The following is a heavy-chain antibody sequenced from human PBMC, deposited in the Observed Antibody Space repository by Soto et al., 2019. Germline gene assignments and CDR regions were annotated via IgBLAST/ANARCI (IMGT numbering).Heavy chain of an antibody. Sequence: PGGSLRLSCAASGSTFSSYAMSWVRQAPGKGLEWVSAISGSGGSTYYADSVKGRFTISRDNSKNTLYLQMNSLRAEDTAVYYCAREGGTKQWLVPNWFDPWGQGTLVTVSS. J-gene: IGHJ5*02. D-gene: IGHD6-19*01. CDR2: ISGSGGST. CDR1: GSTFSSYA. V-gene: IGHV3-23*01. CDR3: AREGGTKQWLVPNWFDP.